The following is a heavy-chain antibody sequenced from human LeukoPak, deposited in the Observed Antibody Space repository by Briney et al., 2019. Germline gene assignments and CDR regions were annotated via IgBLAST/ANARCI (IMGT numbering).Heavy chain of an antibody. Sequence: SETLSLTCAVYGGSFSGYYWTWIRQPPGKGLEWIGEINPSGSTNYNPSLKSRVTISVDTSKNQFSLKLRSVTAADTAVFYCARGQGRDGYNGILEYWGQGALVAVSS. D-gene: IGHD5-24*01. J-gene: IGHJ4*02. CDR3: ARGQGRDGYNGILEY. CDR1: GGSFSGYY. V-gene: IGHV4-34*01. CDR2: INPSGST.